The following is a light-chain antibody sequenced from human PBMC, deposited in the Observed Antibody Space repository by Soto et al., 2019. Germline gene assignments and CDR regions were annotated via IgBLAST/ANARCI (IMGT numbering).Light chain of an antibody. Sequence: LTQSPGTLSLSPGERATLSCRASQSVSSSYLAWYQQKPGQAPRLLIYGASSRATDFPDRFSGSGSGTDFTLTISRLEPEDVGVYYCQQYGSSPYTFGQGTKLEIK. J-gene: IGKJ2*01. V-gene: IGKV3-20*01. CDR3: QQYGSSPYT. CDR1: QSVSSSY. CDR2: GAS.